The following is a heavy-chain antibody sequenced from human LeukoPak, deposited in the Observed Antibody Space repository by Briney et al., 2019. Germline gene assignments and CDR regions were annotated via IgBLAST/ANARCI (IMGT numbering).Heavy chain of an antibody. Sequence: GGSLRLSCAASGFTVSNARMSWVRQAPGKGLEWVSYIGAVSSATYYADSVKGRFTISRDTAKNSIYLQMNSMRDEDTAVYYCARRGGSRNFDYWGQGALVTVSS. V-gene: IGHV3-48*02. J-gene: IGHJ4*02. CDR1: GFTVSNAR. CDR2: IGAVSSAT. CDR3: ARRGGSRNFDY. D-gene: IGHD1-26*01.